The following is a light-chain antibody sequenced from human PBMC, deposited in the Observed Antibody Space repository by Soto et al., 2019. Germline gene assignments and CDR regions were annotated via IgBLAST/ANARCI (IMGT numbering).Light chain of an antibody. J-gene: IGLJ1*01. V-gene: IGLV2-23*01. CDR1: SSAVGAYNS. CDR2: KGT. Sequence: QAVLAQPASVSGSPGQSVTISCTGTSSAVGAYNSVSWYQQHPDKSPQLMIYKGTQRPSGVSNRFSGSTSGNAASLTIAGLQAGDEADYFCCSSAPESTYVFGTGTKVTVL. CDR3: CSSAPESTYV.